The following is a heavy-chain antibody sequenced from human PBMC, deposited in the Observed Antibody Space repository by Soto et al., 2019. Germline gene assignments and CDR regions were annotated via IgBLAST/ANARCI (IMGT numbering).Heavy chain of an antibody. Sequence: ASVKVSCKASGYTFTGYYMHCVRQAPGQGLEWMGWINPNSGGTNYAQKFQGWVTMTRDTSISTAYMELSRLRSDDTAVYYCARGGSGSQGPFDIWGQGTMVTVSS. V-gene: IGHV1-2*04. CDR2: INPNSGGT. CDR3: ARGGSGSQGPFDI. J-gene: IGHJ3*02. CDR1: GYTFTGYY. D-gene: IGHD3-10*01.